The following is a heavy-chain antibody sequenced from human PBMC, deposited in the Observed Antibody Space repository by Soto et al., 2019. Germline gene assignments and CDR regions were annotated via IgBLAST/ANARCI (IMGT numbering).Heavy chain of an antibody. D-gene: IGHD1-1*01. CDR3: ARLQAAAGENDPTFAY. CDR2: IDPSDSYT. CDR1: GYSFTSYW. Sequence: PGESLKISCKGSGYSFTSYWISWVRQMPGKGLEWKGRIDPSDSYTNYSPSFQGHVTISADKSISTAYLQWSSLKASDTAMYNWARLQAAAGENDPTFAYWGKGTLVTVSS. J-gene: IGHJ4*02. V-gene: IGHV5-10-1*01.